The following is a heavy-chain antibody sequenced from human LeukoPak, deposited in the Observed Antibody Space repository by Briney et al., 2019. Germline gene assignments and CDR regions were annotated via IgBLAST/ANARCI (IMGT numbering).Heavy chain of an antibody. CDR2: IKQDGSEK. Sequence: GGSLRLSCAASGFTFSNYWMSWVRQAPGKGLEWVTNIKQDGSEKYYVDSVKGRFTVSRDNAKNSLYLQMNSLRAEDTAVYYCAKIAAVLWEPGDYWGQGTLVTVSS. V-gene: IGHV3-7*03. CDR1: GFTFSNYW. CDR3: AKIAAVLWEPGDY. D-gene: IGHD1-26*01. J-gene: IGHJ4*02.